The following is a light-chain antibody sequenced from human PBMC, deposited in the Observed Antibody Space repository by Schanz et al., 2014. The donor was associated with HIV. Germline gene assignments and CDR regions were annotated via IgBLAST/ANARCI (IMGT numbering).Light chain of an antibody. Sequence: QSALTQPPSASGSPGQSVTISCTGTTSDIGNHDFVSWYQQHPGKAPKLMIYDVTKRPSGVPARFSGSKSGNTASLTVSGLQTEDEAYYYCASCTISNTWVFGGGTKLTVL. CDR3: ASCTISNTWV. J-gene: IGLJ3*02. CDR2: DVT. CDR1: TSDIGNHDF. V-gene: IGLV2-8*01.